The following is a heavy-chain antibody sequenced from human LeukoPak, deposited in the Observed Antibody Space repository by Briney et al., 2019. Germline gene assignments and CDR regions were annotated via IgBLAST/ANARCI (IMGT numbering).Heavy chain of an antibody. V-gene: IGHV3-48*01. CDR1: GFTFSSYS. Sequence: PGGSLRLSCAASGFTFSSYSMNWVRQAPGKGLEWVSYISSSSSTIYYADSVKGRFTISRDNAKNTLYLQMNSLRAEDTAVYYCAKALYSGSYYWFDPWGQGTLVTVSS. J-gene: IGHJ5*02. CDR3: AKALYSGSYYWFDP. CDR2: ISSSSSTI. D-gene: IGHD1-26*01.